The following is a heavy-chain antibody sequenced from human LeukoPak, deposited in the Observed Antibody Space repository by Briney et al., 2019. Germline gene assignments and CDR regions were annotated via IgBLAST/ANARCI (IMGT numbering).Heavy chain of an antibody. D-gene: IGHD3-16*01. CDR1: GYSFTSYW. CDR3: ASTSVTFGGAPGAFDI. CDR2: IYPGDSDT. J-gene: IGHJ3*02. Sequence: GESLKISCKGSGYSFTSYWIGWVRQMPGKGLEWMGIIYPGDSDTRYSPSFQGQVTISADKSISTAYLQWSSLKASDTAMYYCASTSVTFGGAPGAFDIWGQGTMVTVSS. V-gene: IGHV5-51*01.